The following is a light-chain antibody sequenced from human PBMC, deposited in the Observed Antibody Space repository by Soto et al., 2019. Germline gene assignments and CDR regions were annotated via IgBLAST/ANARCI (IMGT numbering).Light chain of an antibody. CDR1: QSVSSSY. Sequence: EIVLTQPPGTLSLSPGERATLSCRASQSVSSSYLAWYQQKPGQAPRLLIYGASSRASGIPDRFSGSGSGTDFTLTISRLEPEDFAVYYCQQYGSSLQTFGQGTKVDI. J-gene: IGKJ1*01. CDR3: QQYGSSLQT. V-gene: IGKV3-20*01. CDR2: GAS.